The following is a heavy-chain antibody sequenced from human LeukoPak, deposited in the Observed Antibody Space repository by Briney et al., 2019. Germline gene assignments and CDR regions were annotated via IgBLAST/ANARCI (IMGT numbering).Heavy chain of an antibody. D-gene: IGHD5-24*01. J-gene: IGHJ4*02. Sequence: GASVKVSCKASGYTFTSYYMHWVRQAPGQGLEWMGIINPSGGSTSYAQKFQGRVTMTRDMSTSTVYMELSSLRSEDTAVYYCARDLSYSRDGYNFGYWGQGTLVTVSS. CDR3: ARDLSYSRDGYNFGY. V-gene: IGHV1-46*01. CDR2: INPSGGST. CDR1: GYTFTSYY.